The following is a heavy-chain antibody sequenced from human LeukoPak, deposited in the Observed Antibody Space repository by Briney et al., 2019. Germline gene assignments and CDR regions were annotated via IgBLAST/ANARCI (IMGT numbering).Heavy chain of an antibody. CDR3: ARDRGKGATRFDY. J-gene: IGHJ4*02. D-gene: IGHD1-26*01. V-gene: IGHV4-38-2*02. CDR2: IYHSGST. CDR1: GYSISSGYY. Sequence: PSETLSLTCTVPGYSISSGYYWGWIRQPPGKGLEWIGSIYHSGSTYYNPSLKSRVTISVDTSKNQFSLKLSSVTAADTAVYYCARDRGKGATRFDYWGQGTLVTVSS.